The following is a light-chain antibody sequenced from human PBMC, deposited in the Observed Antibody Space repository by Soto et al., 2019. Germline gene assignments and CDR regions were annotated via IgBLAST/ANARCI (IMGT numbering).Light chain of an antibody. J-gene: IGLJ2*01. Sequence: QSVLTQPPSASGSAGHSVTIPCTGTGIDDYDYNFVSWYQHHPGKVPKLIIFEVSKRPSGVPDRFSGSKSGTTASLTVSGLQADDEADYYCSTFAVSPVIFGGGTKLTVL. CDR3: STFAVSPVI. CDR1: GIDDYDYNF. V-gene: IGLV2-8*01. CDR2: EVS.